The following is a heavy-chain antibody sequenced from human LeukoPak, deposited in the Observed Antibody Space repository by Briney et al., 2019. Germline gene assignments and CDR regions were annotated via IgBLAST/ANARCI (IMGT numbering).Heavy chain of an antibody. D-gene: IGHD5-18*01. CDR2: IYYSGST. J-gene: IGHJ4*02. CDR3: ARLAEGLADTAMVRY. Sequence: PSETLSLTCTVSGGSISSSSYYWGWIRQPPGKGLEWIGSIYYSGSTYYNPSLKSRVTISVDTSKNQFSLKLSSVTAADTAVYYCARLAEGLADTAMVRYWGQGTLVTVSS. CDR1: GGSISSSSYY. V-gene: IGHV4-39*07.